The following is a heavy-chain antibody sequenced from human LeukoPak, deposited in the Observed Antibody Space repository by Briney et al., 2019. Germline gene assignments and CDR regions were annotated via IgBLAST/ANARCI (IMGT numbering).Heavy chain of an antibody. D-gene: IGHD5-18*01. J-gene: IGHJ4*02. CDR3: ARVDTAMVAGGGDY. CDR2: INPNSGGT. Sequence: ASVKVSCKASGYSFTGYYMHWVRQAPGQGLEWMGWINPNSGGTKYAQKFKGRVTMTRDTSISAAYMELSRLRSDDTAVYYCARVDTAMVAGGGDYWGQGTLVTVSS. V-gene: IGHV1-2*02. CDR1: GYSFTGYY.